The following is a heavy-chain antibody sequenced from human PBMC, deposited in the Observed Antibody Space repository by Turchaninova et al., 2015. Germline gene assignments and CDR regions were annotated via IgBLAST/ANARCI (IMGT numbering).Heavy chain of an antibody. Sequence: QVQLPASGPGLVLPSTPLSFSCAFSHYSIISGNYWGWIRQLPGTGLEWVGSIYHGVTTHYNPSLKSRVAMSADTSKNQFSLKLSSVTAADTAVYYCARLYAAMPSILIDYWGQGTLVTVSS. J-gene: IGHJ4*02. D-gene: IGHD3-9*01. V-gene: IGHV4-38-2*01. CDR2: IYHGVTT. CDR3: ARLYAAMPSILIDY. CDR1: HYSIISGNY.